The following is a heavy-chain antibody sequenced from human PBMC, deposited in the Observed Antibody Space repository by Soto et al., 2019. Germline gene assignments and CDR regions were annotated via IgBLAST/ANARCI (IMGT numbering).Heavy chain of an antibody. D-gene: IGHD4-17*01. CDR1: GGSISSSSYY. CDR2: IYYSGST. Sequence: NPSETLSLTCTVSGGSISSSSYYWGWIRQPPGKGLEWIGSIYYSGSTYYNPSLKSRVTISVDTSKNQFSLKLSSVTAADTAVYYCARPPFYGDWDAFDIWGQGTMVTVSS. J-gene: IGHJ3*02. V-gene: IGHV4-39*01. CDR3: ARPPFYGDWDAFDI.